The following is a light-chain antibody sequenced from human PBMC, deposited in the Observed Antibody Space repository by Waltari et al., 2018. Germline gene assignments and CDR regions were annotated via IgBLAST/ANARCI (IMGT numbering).Light chain of an antibody. V-gene: IGKV3-11*01. CDR2: DAS. CDR1: QSVSSY. Sequence: EIVLTQSPATLSLSPGERATLSCRASQSVSSYLAWYQYKPGQAPSLLIYDASYRATGIPARFSGSGSGTYFTLTISSLEPEDFAVYYCQQRDNWPPLTCGGGTKVEIK. J-gene: IGKJ4*01. CDR3: QQRDNWPPLT.